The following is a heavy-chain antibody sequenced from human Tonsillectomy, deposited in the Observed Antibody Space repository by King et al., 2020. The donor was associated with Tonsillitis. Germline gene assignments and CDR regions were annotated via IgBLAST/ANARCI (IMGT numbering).Heavy chain of an antibody. D-gene: IGHD4-11*01. CDR2: INSDGSST. CDR1: VFTFSSYW. J-gene: IGHJ3*02. CDR3: ARSDYSKDAFDI. Sequence: VQLVESGGGLVQPGGSLRLSCAASVFTFSSYWMHWVRQAPGKGLVWVSRINSDGSSTSYADSVKGRFTISRDNAKNTLYLQMNSLRAEDTAVYYCARSDYSKDAFDIWGQGTMVTVSS. V-gene: IGHV3-74*01.